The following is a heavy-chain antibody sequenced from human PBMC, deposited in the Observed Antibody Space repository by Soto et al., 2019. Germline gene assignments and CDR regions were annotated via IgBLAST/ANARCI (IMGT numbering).Heavy chain of an antibody. CDR2: ISGSGTNT. CDR3: AKEKPTTTCFDS. V-gene: IGHV3-23*01. D-gene: IGHD1-1*01. J-gene: IGHJ4*02. Sequence: EVQLLESGGRLVQPGGSLRLSCVGSGFSFSTYPMTWVRQAPGKGLEWVSLISGSGTNTYYAESVKGRFTISRDNSQNTLYLQMNTLRAEDTAVYYCAKEKPTTTCFDSWGQGTLVTVSS. CDR1: GFSFSTYP.